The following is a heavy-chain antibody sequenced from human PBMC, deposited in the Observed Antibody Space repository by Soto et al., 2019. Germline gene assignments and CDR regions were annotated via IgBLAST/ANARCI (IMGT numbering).Heavy chain of an antibody. D-gene: IGHD1-26*01. Sequence: ASVKVSCKASGYTFNNYGISWVRQAPGQGLEWMGWISAYNGDTKYAQRFQGRVTLTTDTSTSTAYVELRSLRPDDTAVYYCARDPNVRFIVGATFFFFFFGFWGHGTLFPVSS. CDR1: GYTFNNYG. V-gene: IGHV1-18*04. CDR3: ARDPNVRFIVGATFFFFFFGF. J-gene: IGHJ4*01. CDR2: ISAYNGDT.